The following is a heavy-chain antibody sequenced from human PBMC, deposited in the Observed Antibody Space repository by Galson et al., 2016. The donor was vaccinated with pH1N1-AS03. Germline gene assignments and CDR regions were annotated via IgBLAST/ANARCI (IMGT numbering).Heavy chain of an antibody. CDR2: VYYTGSV. Sequence: ETLSLTCTVSGDSLSSYFWNWIRRPPGKGLEWIGYVYYTGSVKYNPSLKSRVTISLDTSNNQFSLILKSVTAADTAVYYCARGRAPSPVTYYFGDWGQGPLVTVSS. CDR3: ARGRAPSPVTYYFGD. V-gene: IGHV4-59*01. J-gene: IGHJ4*02. CDR1: GDSLSSYF.